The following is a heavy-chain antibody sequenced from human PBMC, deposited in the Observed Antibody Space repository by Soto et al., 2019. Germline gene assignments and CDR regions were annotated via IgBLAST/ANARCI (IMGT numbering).Heavy chain of an antibody. CDR2: INAGSGIT. J-gene: IGHJ4*02. CDR1: GYTFTDYA. Sequence: QVQLVQSGAEVKKPGASVKVSCKASGYTFTDYAIHWVRQAPGQRLEWMGWINAGSGITKYSQNFQGRVTITKDTPANTAYMELSSLRSEDTAGYYCAAGPFPYSTTSCRSFDYWGQGTLVTVSS. D-gene: IGHD6-13*01. V-gene: IGHV1-3*01. CDR3: AAGPFPYSTTSCRSFDY.